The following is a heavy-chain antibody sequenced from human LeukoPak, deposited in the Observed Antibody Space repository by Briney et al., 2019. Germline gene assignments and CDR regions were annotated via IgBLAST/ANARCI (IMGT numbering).Heavy chain of an antibody. J-gene: IGHJ6*02. D-gene: IGHD3-10*01. V-gene: IGHV1-69*13. CDR1: GYTFTSYG. CDR2: IIPIFGTA. Sequence: GASVKVSCKASGYTFTSYGISWVRQAPGQGLEWMGGIIPIFGTANYAQKFQGRVTITADESTSTAYMELSSLRSEDTAVYYCARRITFYGMDVWGQGTTVTVSS. CDR3: ARRITFYGMDV.